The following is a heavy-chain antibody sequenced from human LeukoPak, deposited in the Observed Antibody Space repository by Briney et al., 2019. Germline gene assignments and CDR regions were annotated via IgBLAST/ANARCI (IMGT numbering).Heavy chain of an antibody. V-gene: IGHV3-53*01. J-gene: IGHJ4*02. CDR2: IYSGGST. CDR1: GFTVSSNY. Sequence: GGSLRHSCAASGFTVSSNYMSWVRHAPGKGLEWVSVIYSGGSTYYADSVKGRFTISRHNSKDTPYLLMNSLRAEDTAVYYCARADSSWYPYFDYWGQGTLVTVSS. CDR3: ARADSSWYPYFDY. D-gene: IGHD6-13*01.